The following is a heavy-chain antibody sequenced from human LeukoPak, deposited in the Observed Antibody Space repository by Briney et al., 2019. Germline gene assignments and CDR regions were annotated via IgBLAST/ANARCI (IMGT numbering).Heavy chain of an antibody. Sequence: PSETLSLTCTVSGGFISGYSWSWIRQPPGKGLEWIGYIYYSGSTNYNPSLKSRVTISVDTSKNQFSLKLNSVTAADTAEYYCARSKWGYAFDIWGQGTMVTVSS. V-gene: IGHV4-59*01. CDR3: ARSKWGYAFDI. CDR2: IYYSGST. J-gene: IGHJ3*02. D-gene: IGHD1-26*01. CDR1: GGFISGYS.